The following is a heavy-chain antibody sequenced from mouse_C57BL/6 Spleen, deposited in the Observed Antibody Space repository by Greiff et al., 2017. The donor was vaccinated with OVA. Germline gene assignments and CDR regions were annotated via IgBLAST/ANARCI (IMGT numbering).Heavy chain of an antibody. CDR3: ASSTTVVAPGFAY. J-gene: IGHJ3*01. Sequence: QVQLKESGPELVKPGASVKLSCKASGYTFTSYDINWVKQRPGQGLEWIGWIYPRDGSTKYNEKFKGKATLTVDTSSSTAYMELHSLTSEDSAVYFWASSTTVVAPGFAYWGQGTLVTVSA. D-gene: IGHD1-1*01. V-gene: IGHV1-85*01. CDR1: GYTFTSYD. CDR2: IYPRDGST.